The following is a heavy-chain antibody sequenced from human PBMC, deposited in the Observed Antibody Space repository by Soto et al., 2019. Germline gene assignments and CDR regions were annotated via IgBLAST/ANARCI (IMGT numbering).Heavy chain of an antibody. CDR2: ISGSGGST. CDR3: AKDYGAYYYGSGSYYQIDY. J-gene: IGHJ4*02. Sequence: GGSLRLSCAASGFTFSSYAMSWVRQAPGKGLEWVSAISGSGGSTYYADSVKGRFTISRDNSKNTLYLQMNSLRAEDTAVYYCAKDYGAYYYGSGSYYQIDYWGQGTLVTVSS. CDR1: GFTFSSYA. V-gene: IGHV3-23*01. D-gene: IGHD3-10*01.